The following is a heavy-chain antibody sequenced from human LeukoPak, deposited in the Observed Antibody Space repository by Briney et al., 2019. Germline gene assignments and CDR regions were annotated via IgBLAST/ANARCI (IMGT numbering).Heavy chain of an antibody. CDR3: ARDGGERSENLFDY. CDR2: ISSSSYI. J-gene: IGHJ4*02. Sequence: GGSLRLSCAASGFTFSSYSMNWVRQAPGKGLEWVSSISSSSYIYYADSVKGRFTISRDNAKNSLYLQMNSLRAEDTAVYYCARDGGERSENLFDYWGQGTLVTVSS. D-gene: IGHD4-17*01. CDR1: GFTFSSYS. V-gene: IGHV3-21*01.